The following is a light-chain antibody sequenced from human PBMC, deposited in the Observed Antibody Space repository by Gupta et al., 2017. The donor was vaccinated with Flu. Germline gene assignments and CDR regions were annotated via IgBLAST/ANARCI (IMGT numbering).Light chain of an antibody. CDR3: VAWDISLFGCM. J-gene: IGLJ3*02. CDR2: RDD. Sequence: QAWLTHPPSVSKGLVQTAVLTCTGNDYNIGDRGVAWLQQSPGHPPKLRSYRDDSRPSEISERCAASRSGNRASLTIVGLQPDDEADYYCVAWDISLFGCMFGEGTKLTVL. CDR1: DYNIGDRG. V-gene: IGLV10-54*04.